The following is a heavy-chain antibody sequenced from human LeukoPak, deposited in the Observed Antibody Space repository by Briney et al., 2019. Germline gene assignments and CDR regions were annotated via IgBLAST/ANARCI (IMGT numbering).Heavy chain of an antibody. D-gene: IGHD2-8*01. V-gene: IGHV3-30*01. CDR1: GLTFSSYA. CDR3: ARHPQYCTNGVCHPGYYYYYYMDV. Sequence: GGSLRLSCAASGLTFSSYAMHWVRQAPGKGLEWVAVISYDDGGKKYYADSVKGRFTTSRDNSKSTLYLQINSLRAEDTAIYYCARHPQYCTNGVCHPGYYYYYYMDVWGKGTTVTVSS. J-gene: IGHJ6*03. CDR2: ISYDDGGKK.